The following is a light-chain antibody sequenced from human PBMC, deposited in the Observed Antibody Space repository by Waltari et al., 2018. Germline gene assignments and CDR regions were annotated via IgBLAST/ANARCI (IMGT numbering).Light chain of an antibody. V-gene: IGLV2-14*03. J-gene: IGLJ1*01. CDR2: DVS. CDR3: SSYTCSTTLGV. Sequence: QSALTQPASVSGSPGQSITISCAGTSSDVGDYNYVSWYQQHPGKAPKLMIFDVSNRPSGVSNRFSGSKSGHTASLTISGLQAEDEADYYCSSYTCSTTLGVFGTGTKVTVL. CDR1: SSDVGDYNY.